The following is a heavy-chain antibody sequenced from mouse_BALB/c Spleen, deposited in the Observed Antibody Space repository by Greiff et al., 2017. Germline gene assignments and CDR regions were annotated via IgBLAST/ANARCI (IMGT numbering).Heavy chain of an antibody. D-gene: IGHD2-3*01. Sequence: EVKLQESGPGLVKPSQSLSLTCSVTGYSITSGYYWNWSRQFPGNKLEWMCYISYDGSNNYNPSLKNRISITRDTSKNQFFLKLNSVTTEDTATYYCARDDGYYPFAYWGQGTLVTVSA. J-gene: IGHJ3*01. CDR1: GYSITSGYY. V-gene: IGHV3-6*02. CDR3: ARDDGYYPFAY. CDR2: ISYDGSN.